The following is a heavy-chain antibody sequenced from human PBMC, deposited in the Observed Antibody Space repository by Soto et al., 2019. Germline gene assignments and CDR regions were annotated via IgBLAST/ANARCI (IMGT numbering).Heavy chain of an antibody. V-gene: IGHV1-46*01. J-gene: IGHJ6*02. CDR2: INPSGGST. D-gene: IGHD2-15*01. CDR3: ARDEDDLEYCSGGSCYYYGMGV. CDR1: GYTFTSYY. Sequence: GASVKVSCKASGYTFTSYYMHWVRQAPGQGLEWMGIINPSGGSTSYAQKFQSRVTMTRDTSTSTVYMELSSLRSEDTAVYYCARDEDDLEYCSGGSCYYYGMGVWGQGTTVTVSS.